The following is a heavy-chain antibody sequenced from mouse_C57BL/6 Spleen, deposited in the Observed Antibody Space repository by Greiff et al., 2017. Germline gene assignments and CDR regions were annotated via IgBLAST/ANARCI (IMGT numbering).Heavy chain of an antibody. CDR2: ISSGSSPI. Sequence: EVKLVESGGGLVKPGGSLKLSCAASGFTFSDYGMHWVRQAPEKGLEWVAYISSGSSPIYYADTVKGRFTISRANAKNTLCLQMTRLRYEDTAMDYCARQDYCDYAMENWGQGTSVTASS. CDR1: GFTFSDYG. V-gene: IGHV5-17*01. CDR3: ARQDYCDYAMEN. D-gene: IGHD1-1*01. J-gene: IGHJ4*01.